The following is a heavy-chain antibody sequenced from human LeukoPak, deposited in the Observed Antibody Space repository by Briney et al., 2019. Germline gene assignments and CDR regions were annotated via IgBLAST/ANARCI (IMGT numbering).Heavy chain of an antibody. CDR1: GGSISSGSYY. CDR3: ASDHTTYGSGSYDLNFDY. J-gene: IGHJ4*02. CDR2: IYHSGST. V-gene: IGHV4-39*07. D-gene: IGHD3-10*01. Sequence: PSETLSLTCTVSGGSISSGSYYWSWIRQPPGKGLEWIGSIYHSGSTYYNPSLKSRVTISVDTSKNQFSLKLSSVTAADTAVYYCASDHTTYGSGSYDLNFDYWGQGTLVTVSS.